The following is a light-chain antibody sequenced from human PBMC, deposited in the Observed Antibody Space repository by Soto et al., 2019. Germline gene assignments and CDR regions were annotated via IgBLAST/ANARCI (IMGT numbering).Light chain of an antibody. CDR1: QSVSNN. J-gene: IGKJ1*01. CDR2: GAS. V-gene: IGKV3-15*01. CDR3: QQYNTWWT. Sequence: EIVMTQSPATLSVSPGERATLSCRASQSVSNNLAWYQKKPGQAPRLLIYGASTRATGIPARFSGSGSGTEFTLTISSLQSADFAVYYCQQYNTWWTFGQGTRVEIK.